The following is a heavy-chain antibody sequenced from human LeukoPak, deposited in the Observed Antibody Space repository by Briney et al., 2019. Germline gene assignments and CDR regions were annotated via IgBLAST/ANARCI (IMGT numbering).Heavy chain of an antibody. V-gene: IGHV3-33*01. J-gene: IGHJ4*02. D-gene: IGHD5-12*01. CDR3: AAGRDGYNIPIDY. Sequence: GGSLRLSCAASGFTFSSYGMHWVRQAPGKGLEWVAVIWYDGSNKYYADSVKGRFTISRDNSKNTLYLQMNSLRAEDTAVYYCAAGRDGYNIPIDYWGQGTLVTVSS. CDR1: GFTFSSYG. CDR2: IWYDGSNK.